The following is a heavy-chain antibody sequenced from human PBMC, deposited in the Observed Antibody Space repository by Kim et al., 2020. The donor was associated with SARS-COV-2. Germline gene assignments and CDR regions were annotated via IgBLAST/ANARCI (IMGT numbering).Heavy chain of an antibody. J-gene: IGHJ4*02. CDR1: GFTFSNFW. CDR2: INEDGSVF. Sequence: GGSLRLSCTASGFTFSNFWMKWMRQAPGKGLEWVADINEDGSVFYYVGSVEGRFTVSRDNDKNSLYLQMNSLRAEDTAVYYCARQRRGGGYDDSWGQGTLVTVSS. D-gene: IGHD2-2*01. CDR3: ARQRRGGGYDDS. V-gene: IGHV3-7*01.